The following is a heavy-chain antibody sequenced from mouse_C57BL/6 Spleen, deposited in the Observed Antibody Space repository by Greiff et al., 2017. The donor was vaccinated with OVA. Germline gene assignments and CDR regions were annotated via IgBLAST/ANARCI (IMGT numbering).Heavy chain of an antibody. D-gene: IGHD1-1*01. CDR1: GYTFTDYN. J-gene: IGHJ3*01. Sequence: VQLKESGPELVKPGASVKMSCKASGYTFTDYNMHWVKQSHGKSLEWIGYINPNNGGTSYNQKFKGKATLTVNKSSSTAYMELRSLTSEEYAVYYCARGYGSSWAWFAYWGQGTLVTVSA. V-gene: IGHV1-22*01. CDR3: ARGYGSSWAWFAY. CDR2: INPNNGGT.